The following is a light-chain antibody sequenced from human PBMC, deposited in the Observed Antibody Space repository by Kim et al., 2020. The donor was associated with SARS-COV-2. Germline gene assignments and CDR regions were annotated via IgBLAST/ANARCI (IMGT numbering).Light chain of an antibody. J-gene: IGKJ1*01. CDR1: QTISTNK. Sequence: PAERAALSGRASQTISTNKIAWFQQKPGQAPRLLIYGASTRATGIPERFSGSGSGTDFTLTIGRLEPEDFAVYSCQQYDSPPRTFGQGTKVDIK. CDR2: GAS. V-gene: IGKV3-20*01. CDR3: QQYDSPPRT.